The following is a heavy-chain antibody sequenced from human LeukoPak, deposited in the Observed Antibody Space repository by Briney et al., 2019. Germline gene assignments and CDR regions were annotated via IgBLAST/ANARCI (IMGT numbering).Heavy chain of an antibody. CDR3: VGPYSSGPPFDY. J-gene: IGHJ4*02. Sequence: PGGSLRLSCAASGFTFNNYWMTWVRQAPGKGLEWVANIKLDGSEKYYVDSAKGGFTISRDNAENSLYLQLNSLRVEDMAIYYCVGPYSSGPPFDYWGQGTLVTVSS. V-gene: IGHV3-7*01. CDR2: IKLDGSEK. D-gene: IGHD3-22*01. CDR1: GFTFNNYW.